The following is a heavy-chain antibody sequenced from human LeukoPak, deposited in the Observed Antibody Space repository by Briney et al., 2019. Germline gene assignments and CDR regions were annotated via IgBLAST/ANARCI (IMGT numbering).Heavy chain of an antibody. CDR3: ARALSWTTESYYYIDV. CDR1: GYTFSSYV. Sequence: ASVKVSCKASGYTFSSYVINWVRQATGQGLEWMGWMNPNSGNTGYAQKFQGRVTMTKNTSITTAYMDLSSLRSEDTAVYYCARALSWTTESYYYIDVWGKGTTVTVSS. CDR2: MNPNSGNT. V-gene: IGHV1-8*01. J-gene: IGHJ6*03. D-gene: IGHD3/OR15-3a*01.